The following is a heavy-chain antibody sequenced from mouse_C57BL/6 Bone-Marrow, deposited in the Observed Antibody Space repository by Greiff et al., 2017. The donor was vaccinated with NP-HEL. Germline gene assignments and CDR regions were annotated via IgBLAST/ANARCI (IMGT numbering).Heavy chain of an antibody. CDR2: IWRGGST. CDR1: GFSLTSYG. V-gene: IGHV2-5*01. D-gene: IGHD1-1*01. Sequence: VKLMESGPGLVQPSQSLSITCTVSGFSLTSYGVHWVRQSPGKGLEWLGVIWRGGSTDYNAAFMSRLSITKDNSKSQVFFKMNSLQADDTAIYYCAKKNLLLGYFDVWGTGTTVTVSS. CDR3: AKKNLLLGYFDV. J-gene: IGHJ1*03.